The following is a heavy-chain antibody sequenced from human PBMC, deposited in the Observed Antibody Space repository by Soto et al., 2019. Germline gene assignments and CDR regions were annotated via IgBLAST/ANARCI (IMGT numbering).Heavy chain of an antibody. CDR3: TKEQGFLECIPQGGLDV. D-gene: IGHD3-3*01. V-gene: IGHV3-23*01. Sequence: EVQLLESGGGLAQPGRSLRLSCEVSGFTFRKYVMTWVRQAPGKGLEWVSALSSTGGSTYYADSVKGRFTLSRDNFKNTPFRQMNSPRGEATAIYYSTKEQGFLECIPQGGLDVWGSANRVAVPS. CDR1: GFTFRKYV. J-gene: IGHJ6*01. CDR2: LSSTGGST.